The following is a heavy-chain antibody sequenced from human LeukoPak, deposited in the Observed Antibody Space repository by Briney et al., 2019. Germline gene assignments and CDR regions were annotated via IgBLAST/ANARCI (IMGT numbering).Heavy chain of an antibody. CDR3: ATGLFFTYYYDSSADY. Sequence: ASVKVSCKVSGYTLTELSMHWVRQAPGKGLEWMGGFDPEDGETIYAQKFQGRVTMTEDTSTDTAYMELSSLRSEGTAVYYCATGLFFTYYYDSSADYWGQGTLVTVSS. J-gene: IGHJ4*02. V-gene: IGHV1-24*01. CDR2: FDPEDGET. D-gene: IGHD3-22*01. CDR1: GYTLTELS.